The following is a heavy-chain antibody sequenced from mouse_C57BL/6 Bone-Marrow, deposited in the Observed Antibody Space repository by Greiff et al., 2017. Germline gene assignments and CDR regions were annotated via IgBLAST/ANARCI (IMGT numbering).Heavy chain of an antibody. D-gene: IGHD1-1*01. Sequence: VQRVESGAELVKPGASVKLSCKASGYAFSSYWMNWVKQRPGKGLEWIGQIYPGDGDTNYNGKFKGKATLTADKSSSTAYMQLSSLTSEDSAVXCCTRRLLRCWYFDVWGTGTTVTVSS. CDR3: TRRLLRCWYFDV. CDR2: IYPGDGDT. CDR1: GYAFSSYW. V-gene: IGHV1-80*01. J-gene: IGHJ1*03.